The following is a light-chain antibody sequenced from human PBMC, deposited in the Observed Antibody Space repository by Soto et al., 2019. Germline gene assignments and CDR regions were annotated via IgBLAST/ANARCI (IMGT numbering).Light chain of an antibody. Sequence: IQMTQSPSSLSASVGDRVTITCRASHTINTFLNWYQQKPGKAPKLLIYAATRLQGGVSSRFSGSGSGTDFSLTIRGLQPEDFATYYCQQTYGTPHTFGQGTRLDIK. CDR1: HTINTF. CDR3: QQTYGTPHT. CDR2: AAT. V-gene: IGKV1-39*01. J-gene: IGKJ5*01.